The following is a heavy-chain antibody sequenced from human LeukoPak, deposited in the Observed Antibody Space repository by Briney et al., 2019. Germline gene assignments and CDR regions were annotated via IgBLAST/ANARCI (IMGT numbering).Heavy chain of an antibody. CDR3: ARVLVAGDLIGFDY. V-gene: IGHV3-21*01. CDR1: GXTFSTYS. J-gene: IGHJ4*02. Sequence: GGSLRLSCAASGXTFSTYSMNWVRQAPGKGLEWVSSISSSSSYIYFADSVKGRFTISRDNAKNSLYLQMNSLRAEDTAVYYCARVLVAGDLIGFDYWGQGTLVTVSS. CDR2: ISSSSSYI. D-gene: IGHD6-19*01.